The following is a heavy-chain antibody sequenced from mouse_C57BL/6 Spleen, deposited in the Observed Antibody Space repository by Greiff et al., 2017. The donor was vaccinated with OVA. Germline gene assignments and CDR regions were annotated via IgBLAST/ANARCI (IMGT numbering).Heavy chain of an antibody. CDR2: ISSGSSTI. D-gene: IGHD2-3*01. CDR3: ARGTYDGYYSWFAY. Sequence: EVKLMESGGGLVKPGGSLKLSCAASGFTFSDYGMHWVRQAPEKGLEWVAYISSGSSTIYYADTVKGRFTISRDNAKNTLFLQMTSLRSEDTAMYYCARGTYDGYYSWFAYWGQGTLVTVSA. J-gene: IGHJ3*01. CDR1: GFTFSDYG. V-gene: IGHV5-17*01.